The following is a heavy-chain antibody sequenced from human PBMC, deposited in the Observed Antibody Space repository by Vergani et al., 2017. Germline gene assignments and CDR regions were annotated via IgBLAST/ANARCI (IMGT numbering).Heavy chain of an antibody. CDR2: ISNDGSKK. D-gene: IGHD3-10*01. J-gene: IGHJ6*03. Sequence: QVQLAESGGGRVQPGRSLRLSCAASGFSFSSHPIHWVRQAPGKGLEWVAVISNDGSKKYYADPVKGRFTISRDNSKNTLDLQMNSLRTQDTAVYYCAKAGSVTSGSLQYNFYMDVWGKGTTVTVS. CDR3: AKAGSVTSGSLQYNFYMDV. CDR1: GFSFSSHP. V-gene: IGHV3-30*18.